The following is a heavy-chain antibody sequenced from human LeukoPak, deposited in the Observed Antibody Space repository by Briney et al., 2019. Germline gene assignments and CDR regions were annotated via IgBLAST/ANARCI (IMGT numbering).Heavy chain of an antibody. V-gene: IGHV4-61*02. CDR2: IYTSGST. CDR1: GGSISSTSYY. CDR3: ARVAKNFYGAVEYYFDY. J-gene: IGHJ4*02. D-gene: IGHD4-17*01. Sequence: SETLSLTCVVSGGSISSTSYYWSWIRQPAGKGLEWIGRIYTSGSTNYNPSLKSRVTMSVDTSKNQFSLKLSSVTAADTAVYYCARVAKNFYGAVEYYFDYWGQGTLVTVSS.